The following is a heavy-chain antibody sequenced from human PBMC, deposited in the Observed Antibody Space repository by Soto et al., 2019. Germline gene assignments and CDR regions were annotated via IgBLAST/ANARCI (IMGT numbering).Heavy chain of an antibody. D-gene: IGHD5-18*01. V-gene: IGHV3-21*01. CDR1: GFTFSSYS. J-gene: IGHJ6*02. CDR3: ARDEQLWRGGMDV. CDR2: ISSSSSYI. Sequence: GGSLRLSCAASGFTFSSYSMNWVRQAPGKGLEWVSSISSSSSYIYYADSVKGRFTISRDNAKNSLYLQMNSLRAEDTAVYYCARDEQLWRGGMDVWGQGTTVTVSS.